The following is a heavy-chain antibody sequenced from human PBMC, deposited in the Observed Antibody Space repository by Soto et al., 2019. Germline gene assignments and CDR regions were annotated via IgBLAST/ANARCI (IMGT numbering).Heavy chain of an antibody. CDR1: GYTFTSYG. V-gene: IGHV1-18*01. CDR3: GRVDSPSAYSSGWYGSDY. Sequence: ASVKVSCKASGYTFTSYGISWVRQAPGQGLEWMGWISAYNGNTNYAQKLQGRVTMTTDTSTSTAYMELRSLRSDDTAVYYCGRVDSPSAYSSGWYGSDYWGQGTLVTVSS. D-gene: IGHD6-19*01. J-gene: IGHJ4*02. CDR2: ISAYNGNT.